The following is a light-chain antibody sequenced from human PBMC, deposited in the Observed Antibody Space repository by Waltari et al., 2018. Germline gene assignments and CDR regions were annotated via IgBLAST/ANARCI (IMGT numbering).Light chain of an antibody. V-gene: IGKV1-39*01. Sequence: DIQMTQSPSSLSASVGDRVTISCRASQSITGYLNWYQQKPGQAPKLLVYTASSLQSGIPLRFSGSGSGTDFTLTISSLQPEDVAVYSCQQYYSSPYTFGQGTKLEI. CDR1: QSITGY. CDR3: QQYYSSPYT. J-gene: IGKJ2*01. CDR2: TAS.